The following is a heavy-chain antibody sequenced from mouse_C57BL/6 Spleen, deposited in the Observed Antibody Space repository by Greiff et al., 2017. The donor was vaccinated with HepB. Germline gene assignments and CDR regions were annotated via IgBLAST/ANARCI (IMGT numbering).Heavy chain of an antibody. Sequence: VQLQQSGPELVKPGASVKISCKASGYTFTDYYMNWVKQSNGKSLEWIGDINPNNGGTSYNQKFKGKATLTVDKSSSTAYMELRSLTSEDSAVYYCARRGGYYSYYFDYWGQGTTLTVSS. V-gene: IGHV1-26*01. CDR3: ARRGGYYSYYFDY. CDR2: INPNNGGT. CDR1: GYTFTDYY. D-gene: IGHD2-3*01. J-gene: IGHJ2*01.